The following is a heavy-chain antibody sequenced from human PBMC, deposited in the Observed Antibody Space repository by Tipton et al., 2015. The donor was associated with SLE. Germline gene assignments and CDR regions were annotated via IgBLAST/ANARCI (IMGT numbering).Heavy chain of an antibody. CDR2: INHSGGT. Sequence: TLSLTCAVYGGSFSGYYWSWIRQPPGKGLEWIGEINHSGGTNYNPSLKSRVTISVDTSKNQFSLKLSSVTAADTAVYYCARVLDSAILDYWGQGTLVTVSS. V-gene: IGHV4-34*01. D-gene: IGHD3/OR15-3a*01. J-gene: IGHJ4*02. CDR3: ARVLDSAILDY. CDR1: GGSFSGYY.